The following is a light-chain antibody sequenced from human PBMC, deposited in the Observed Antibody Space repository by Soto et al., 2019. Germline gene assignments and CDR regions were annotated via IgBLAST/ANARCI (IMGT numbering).Light chain of an antibody. CDR3: SSYTSSISYV. CDR2: DVS. J-gene: IGLJ1*01. V-gene: IGLV2-14*03. CDR1: SSDVGGYNY. Sequence: QSALTQPASVSGSPGQSITISCTGTSSDVGGYNYVSWYQSHPGEAPKLIIYDVSNRPSGVSDRFSGSKSGNTASLTISGLQAEDEADFYCSSYTSSISYVLGTGTNVNVL.